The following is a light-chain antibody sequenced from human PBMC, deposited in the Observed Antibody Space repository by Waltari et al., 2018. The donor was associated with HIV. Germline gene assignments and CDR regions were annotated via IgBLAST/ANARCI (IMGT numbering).Light chain of an antibody. CDR3: QQYNSYSWT. V-gene: IGKV1-5*03. Sequence: DIQLTQSPSTLSASVGDRVTITCRVSQSIYSWLAWYQPKPGKAPKLLNYAASNLESGVPSRFSGSGSGTEFTLTISSLQPHDCATYYCQQYNSYSWTFGQGTKVEIK. CDR2: AAS. CDR1: QSIYSW. J-gene: IGKJ1*01.